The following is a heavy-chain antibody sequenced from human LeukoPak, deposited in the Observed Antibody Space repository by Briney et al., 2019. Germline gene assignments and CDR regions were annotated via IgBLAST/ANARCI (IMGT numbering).Heavy chain of an antibody. CDR2: IYYGGST. Sequence: SETLSLTCTVSGGSISSSSYYWGWIRQPPGKGLEWIGSIYYGGSTYYNPSLKSRVTISVDTSKNQFSLKLSSVTAADTAVYYCARLDYGDYDRGLYWGQGTLVTVSS. CDR1: GGSISSSSYY. D-gene: IGHD4-17*01. J-gene: IGHJ4*02. V-gene: IGHV4-39*01. CDR3: ARLDYGDYDRGLY.